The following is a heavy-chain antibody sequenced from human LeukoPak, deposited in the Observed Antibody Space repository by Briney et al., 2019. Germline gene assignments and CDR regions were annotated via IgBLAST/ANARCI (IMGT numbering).Heavy chain of an antibody. CDR3: AREIAAAGRTWFDP. D-gene: IGHD6-13*01. J-gene: IGHJ5*02. Sequence: PSQALSLTCTVSGGSISSGGYYWSWIRQHPGKGLEWIGYIYYSGSTYYNPSLKSRVTISVDTSKNQFSLKLSSVTAADTAVYYCAREIAAAGRTWFDPWGQGTLVTVSS. CDR2: IYYSGST. CDR1: GGSISSGGYY. V-gene: IGHV4-31*03.